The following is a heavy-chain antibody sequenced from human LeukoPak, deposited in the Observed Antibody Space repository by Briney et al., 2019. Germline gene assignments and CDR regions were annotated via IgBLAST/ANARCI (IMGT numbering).Heavy chain of an antibody. D-gene: IGHD3-10*01. CDR2: INPSGGST. CDR3: ARDRSGFGELLTPGYFDY. CDR1: GYTFTSYY. Sequence: ASVKVSCKASGYTFTSYYMHWVRQAPGQGLEWMGIINPSGGSTSYAQKFQGRVTMTRDTSTSTVYMELSSLRSEDTAVYYCARDRSGFGELLTPGYFDYWGQGTLVTASS. J-gene: IGHJ4*02. V-gene: IGHV1-46*01.